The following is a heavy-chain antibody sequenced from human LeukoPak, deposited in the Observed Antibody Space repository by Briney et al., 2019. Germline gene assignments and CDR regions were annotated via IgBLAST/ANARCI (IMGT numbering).Heavy chain of an antibody. CDR2: ISSSSSTI. D-gene: IGHD5-12*01. V-gene: IGHV3-48*01. Sequence: PVVSLRLSCAASGFTFSSYSMNWVRQAPGKGLEWVSYISSSSSTIYYADSVKGRFTISRDNAKNSLYLQMNSLRAEDTAAYYCARKQYSDYWGQGTLVTVSS. CDR1: GFTFSSYS. CDR3: ARKQYSDY. J-gene: IGHJ4*02.